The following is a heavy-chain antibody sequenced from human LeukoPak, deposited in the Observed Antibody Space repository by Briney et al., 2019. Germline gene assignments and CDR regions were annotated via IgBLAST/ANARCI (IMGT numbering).Heavy chain of an antibody. CDR2: ISAYNGNT. CDR3: ARTTYYYGSGSYRFDY. Sequence: ASVKVSCKASGYTFTNYGISWVRQAPGQGLEWMGWISAYNGNTNYAQKLQGRVTMTTDTSTSTAYMELRSLRSDDTAVYYCARTTYYYGSGSYRFDYWGQGTLVTVSS. V-gene: IGHV1-18*04. D-gene: IGHD3-10*01. CDR1: GYTFTNYG. J-gene: IGHJ4*02.